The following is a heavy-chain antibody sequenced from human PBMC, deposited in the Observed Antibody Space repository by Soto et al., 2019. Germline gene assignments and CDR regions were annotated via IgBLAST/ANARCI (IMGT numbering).Heavy chain of an antibody. CDR3: ARYNYYGSGSYGYYMDV. CDR2: IYYSGST. V-gene: IGHV4-39*01. D-gene: IGHD3-10*01. Sequence: SETLSLTCTVSGGSISRSSYYWGWIRQAPGKGLEWIGSIYYSGSTYYNPSLKSRVTISVDTSKNQFSLKLSSVTAADTAVYYCARYNYYGSGSYGYYMDVWGKGTTVTVSS. J-gene: IGHJ6*03. CDR1: GGSISRSSYY.